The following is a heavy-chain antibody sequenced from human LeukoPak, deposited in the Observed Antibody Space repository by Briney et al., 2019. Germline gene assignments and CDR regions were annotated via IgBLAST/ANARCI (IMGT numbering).Heavy chain of an antibody. CDR2: IIPILNIT. CDR1: RDTFSKYA. J-gene: IGHJ4*02. Sequence: SVKVSCKASRDTFSKYAIGWVRQAPGQGLEWMGRIIPILNITHYAQKFQGRVTIAADKSTSTAYMELSSLRSEDTAMYYCARDDDRAREIDYGGQGTLVTVSS. CDR3: ARDDDRAREIDY. D-gene: IGHD3-22*01. V-gene: IGHV1-69*04.